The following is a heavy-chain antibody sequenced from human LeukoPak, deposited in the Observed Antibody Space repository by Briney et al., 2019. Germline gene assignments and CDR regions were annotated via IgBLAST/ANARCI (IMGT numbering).Heavy chain of an antibody. Sequence: GGSLRLSCAASGFTFSGYPIHWVRQAPGKGLEWVAVISYDGSNKYYADSVKGRFTISRDNSKNTLYLQMNNLRAEDTAVYYCAKALWFGEFVAGTVYYHYGMDVWGQGTTVTVSS. J-gene: IGHJ6*02. CDR1: GFTFSGYP. CDR3: AKALWFGEFVAGTVYYHYGMDV. D-gene: IGHD3-10*01. CDR2: ISYDGSNK. V-gene: IGHV3-30-3*02.